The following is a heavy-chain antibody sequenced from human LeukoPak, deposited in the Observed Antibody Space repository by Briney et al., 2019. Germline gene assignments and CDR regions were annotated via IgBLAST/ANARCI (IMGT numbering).Heavy chain of an antibody. CDR3: ARVRGCSSTSCRFDP. D-gene: IGHD2-2*01. V-gene: IGHV1-69*04. J-gene: IGHJ5*02. CDR2: IIPILGIA. Sequence: SVKVSCKASGGTFSSYAISWVRQAPGQGLEWMGRIIPILGIANYAQKLQGRVTMTTDTSTSTAYMELRSLRSDDTAVYYCARVRGCSSTSCRFDPWGQGTLVTVSS. CDR1: GGTFSSYA.